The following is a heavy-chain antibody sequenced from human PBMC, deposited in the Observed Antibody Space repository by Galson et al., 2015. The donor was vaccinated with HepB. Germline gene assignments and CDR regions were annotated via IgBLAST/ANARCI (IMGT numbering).Heavy chain of an antibody. J-gene: IGHJ4*02. CDR2: IMPIFAKG. CDR1: GGTFKGYS. V-gene: IGHV1-69*06. Sequence: SVKVSCKASGGTFKGYSFGWVRQAPGQGLEWMGGIMPIFAKGTYAQTFQDRLTITADKSATTVYMELSSLTSEDTAIYYCASGGDCSGGSCHEGYWGQGTLVTVSS. D-gene: IGHD2-15*01. CDR3: ASGGDCSGGSCHEGY.